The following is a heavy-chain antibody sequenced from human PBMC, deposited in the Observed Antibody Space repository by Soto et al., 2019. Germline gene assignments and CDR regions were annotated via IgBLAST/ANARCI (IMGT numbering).Heavy chain of an antibody. CDR1: AYNFTSYC. J-gene: IGHJ6*02. CDR2: IYPGDSDT. Sequence: GESLKISCKVSAYNFTSYCIGAMCQFLGKDLVCLAIIYPGDSDTRYTPSFQGQVSIPVDKSTSTAYRQWSSLKASDTAMYYCARQRYYDSSGYLSFYYYYGMDVCGQCTTGTVSS. D-gene: IGHD3-22*01. V-gene: IGHV5-51*01. CDR3: ARQRYYDSSGYLSFYYYYGMDV.